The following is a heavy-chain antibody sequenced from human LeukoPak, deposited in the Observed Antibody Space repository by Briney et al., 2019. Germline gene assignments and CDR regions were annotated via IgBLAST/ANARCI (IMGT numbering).Heavy chain of an antibody. CDR2: IIPILGIA. J-gene: IGHJ3*02. D-gene: IGHD3-22*01. CDR3: AREVFSGYTVVSSAFDI. Sequence: SVKVSCKASGGTFTSYAISWVRQAPGQGLEWMGRIIPILGIANYARKFQGRVTITADKSTSTAYMELSSLRSEDTAVYYCAREVFSGYTVVSSAFDIWGQGTMVTVSS. CDR1: GGTFTSYA. V-gene: IGHV1-69*04.